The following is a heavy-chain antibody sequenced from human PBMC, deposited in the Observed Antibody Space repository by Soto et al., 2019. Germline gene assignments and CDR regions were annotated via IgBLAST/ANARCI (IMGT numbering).Heavy chain of an antibody. V-gene: IGHV1-18*01. D-gene: IGHD2-2*02. Sequence: QVQLVQSGAEVKKPGASVKVSCKTSGYTFTSYHISWVRQAPGQGLEWMGWMSAYNTNTNYAQKLQGRVSMTTDTLTSTAYMELRSLRSDDTAEYYCARDTPHTDYWGQGTLVTVSS. CDR2: MSAYNTNT. CDR3: ARDTPHTDY. CDR1: GYTFTSYH. J-gene: IGHJ4*02.